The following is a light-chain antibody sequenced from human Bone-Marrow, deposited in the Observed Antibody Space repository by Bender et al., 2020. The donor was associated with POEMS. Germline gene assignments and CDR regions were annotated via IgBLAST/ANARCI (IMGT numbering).Light chain of an antibody. Sequence: QSALTQPPSASGSPGQSVTISCTGTSSDVGGYDYVSWYQQHPGKAPQLMIYEVNKRPSGISDRFSGSKSGTSASLAITGLQSDDEAIYFCVAWDASLNGWVFGGGTKLTVL. CDR2: EVN. V-gene: IGLV2-8*01. CDR3: VAWDASLNGWV. CDR1: SSDVGGYDY. J-gene: IGLJ3*02.